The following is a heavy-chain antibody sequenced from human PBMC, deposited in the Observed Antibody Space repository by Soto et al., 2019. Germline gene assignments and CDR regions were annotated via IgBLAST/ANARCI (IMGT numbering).Heavy chain of an antibody. J-gene: IGHJ4*02. Sequence: QVQLVASGGGVVQPGRSLRLSCAASGFTFSSYGMHWVRQAPGKGLEWVGVISYDGSNKYYADSVKGRFTISRDNSKNVLYRLMSSQRAENTAVYYCAKADAAYDDFWSGLVYWGQGSLVAVCS. CDR3: AKADAAYDDFWSGLVY. CDR2: ISYDGSNK. CDR1: GFTFSSYG. V-gene: IGHV3-30*18. D-gene: IGHD3-3*01.